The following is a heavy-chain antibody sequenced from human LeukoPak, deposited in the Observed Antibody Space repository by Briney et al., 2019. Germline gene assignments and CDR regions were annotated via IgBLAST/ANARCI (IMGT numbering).Heavy chain of an antibody. Sequence: GGSLRLPCAASGFTFSTYSMNWVRQAPGKGLEWISYLSSSTSTIFYADSVKGRFTISRDNAKNSLYLQMNSLRDEDTAVYYCARDRPLIGGFDYWGQGTLVTVSS. CDR3: ARDRPLIGGFDY. CDR2: LSSSTSTI. CDR1: GFTFSTYS. D-gene: IGHD3-16*01. V-gene: IGHV3-48*02. J-gene: IGHJ4*02.